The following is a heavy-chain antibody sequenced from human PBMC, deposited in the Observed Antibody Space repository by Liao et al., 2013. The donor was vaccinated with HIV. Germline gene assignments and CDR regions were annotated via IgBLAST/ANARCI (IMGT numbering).Heavy chain of an antibody. CDR2: VSDAGRT. CDR3: ARFKFHESGGYYTSLRVLPFEY. Sequence: QVQLQESGPGLVKPSETLSLTCTVSGGSITNYYWAWIRQIPGQGLEWIGFVSDAGRTNYNPSLNSRVTISVETSKSQFSLRLTSVTAADTALYYCARFKFHESGGYYTSLRVLPFEYWGQGTQVSVSS. J-gene: IGHJ4*02. D-gene: IGHD3-22*01. CDR1: GGSITNYY. V-gene: IGHV4-59*01.